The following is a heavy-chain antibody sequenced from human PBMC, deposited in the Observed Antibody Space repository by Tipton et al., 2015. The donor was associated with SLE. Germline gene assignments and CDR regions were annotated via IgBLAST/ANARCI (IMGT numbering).Heavy chain of an antibody. J-gene: IGHJ2*01. CDR2: ISHDGGA. V-gene: IGHV4-34*01. Sequence: TLSLTCTVFDGSLSGYYWAWLRQSPGKGLEWICEISHDGGANYNPSLESRGTISLETSKNQFSLKLTSVTAADTAVYYCAREFLNPVTTVHYYFDLWGRGTLVTVSS. CDR1: DGSLSGYY. CDR3: AREFLNPVTTVHYYFDL. D-gene: IGHD4-11*01.